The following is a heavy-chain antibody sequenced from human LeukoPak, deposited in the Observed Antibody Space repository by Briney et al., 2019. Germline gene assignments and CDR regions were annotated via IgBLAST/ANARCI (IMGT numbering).Heavy chain of an antibody. D-gene: IGHD3-22*01. V-gene: IGHV4-39*07. CDR3: ARARAPTYYYDSSGYFFFDY. CDR1: GGSISSSSYY. Sequence: PSETLSLTCTVSGGSISSSSYYWGWIRQPPGKGLEWIGSIYYSGSTYYNPPLKSRVTISVDTSKNQFSLKLSSVTAADTAVYYCARARAPTYYYDSSGYFFFDYWGQGTLVTVSS. J-gene: IGHJ4*02. CDR2: IYYSGST.